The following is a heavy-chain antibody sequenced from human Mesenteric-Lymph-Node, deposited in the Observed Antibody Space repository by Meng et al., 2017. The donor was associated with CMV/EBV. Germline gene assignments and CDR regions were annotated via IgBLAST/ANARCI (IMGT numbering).Heavy chain of an antibody. D-gene: IGHD2-2*01. CDR1: MFNNYA. CDR3: ARDGLGYCTSTNCPALDY. CDR2: INTNTGNP. J-gene: IGHJ4*02. V-gene: IGHV7-4-1*02. Sequence: MFNNYAMHWVRQAPGQGLEWMGWINTNTGNPTYAQGFTGRFVFSLDTSVSTAYLQISSLKAEDTAVYYCARDGLGYCTSTNCPALDYWGQGTLVTVSS.